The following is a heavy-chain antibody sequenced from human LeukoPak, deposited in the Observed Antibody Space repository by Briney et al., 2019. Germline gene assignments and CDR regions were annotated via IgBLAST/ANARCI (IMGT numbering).Heavy chain of an antibody. Sequence: ASVKVSCKASGNTFTNYYMHWVRQAPGQGLEWMGIINPSGGSTNYTQKFQGRVTMTRDTSTSTVYMELSSLRSEDTAVYYCARGGRYSSSWYYFDYWGQGTLVTVSS. CDR2: INPSGGST. CDR3: ARGGRYSSSWYYFDY. J-gene: IGHJ4*02. V-gene: IGHV1-46*01. CDR1: GNTFTNYY. D-gene: IGHD6-13*01.